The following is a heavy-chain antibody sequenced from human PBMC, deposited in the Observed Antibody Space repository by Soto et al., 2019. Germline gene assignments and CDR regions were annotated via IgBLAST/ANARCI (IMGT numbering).Heavy chain of an antibody. CDR1: GGSISSGGYY. CDR2: IYYSGST. Sequence: TLSLTCTVSGGSISSGGYYWSWIRQHPGKGLEWIGYIYYSGSTYYNPSLKSRVTISVDTSKNQFSLKLSSVTAADTAVYYCARAVYITMVRGATYYYYGMDVWGQGTTVTAP. D-gene: IGHD3-10*01. V-gene: IGHV4-31*03. CDR3: ARAVYITMVRGATYYYYGMDV. J-gene: IGHJ6*02.